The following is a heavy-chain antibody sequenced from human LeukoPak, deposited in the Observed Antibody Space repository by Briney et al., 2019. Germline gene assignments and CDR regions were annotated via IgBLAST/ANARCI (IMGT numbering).Heavy chain of an antibody. D-gene: IGHD2-2*01. V-gene: IGHV1-8*03. CDR3: AAEGYCSSTSCYG. CDR1: GYTFTSYD. J-gene: IGHJ4*02. Sequence: ASVKVSCKASGYTFTSYDINWVRQATGQGLEWMGWMNPNSGNTGYAQKFQGRVTITRNTSISTAYMELSSLRSEDTAVYYCAAEGYCSSTSCYGWGQGTLVTVSS. CDR2: MNPNSGNT.